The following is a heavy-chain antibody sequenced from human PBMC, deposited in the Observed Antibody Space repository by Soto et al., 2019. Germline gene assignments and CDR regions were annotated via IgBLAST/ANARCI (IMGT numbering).Heavy chain of an antibody. V-gene: IGHV1-2*04. CDR1: GYTFTGYY. D-gene: IGHD6-13*01. CDR3: ARSGIAAAGGYESDAFDI. J-gene: IGHJ3*02. CDR2: INPNSGGT. Sequence: ASVKVSCKASGYTFTGYYMHWVRQAPGQGLEWMGWINPNSGGTNYAQKFQGWVTMTRDTSISTAYMELSRLRSDDTAVYYCARSGIAAAGGYESDAFDIWGQGTMVTVSS.